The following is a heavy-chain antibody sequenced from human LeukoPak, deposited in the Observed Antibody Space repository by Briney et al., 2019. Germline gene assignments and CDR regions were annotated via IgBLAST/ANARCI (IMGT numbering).Heavy chain of an antibody. J-gene: IGHJ4*02. CDR1: GYTFTNYD. V-gene: IGHV1-8*01. CDR3: ARGPGCTSTSCPYYFDY. CDR2: MNPNSGNT. D-gene: IGHD2-2*01. Sequence: ASVTVSCKASGYTFTNYDINWVRQASGQGLDWMGWMNPNSGNTGYAQTFQGRVTMTRNTSISTAYMELSSLRSEDTAVYYCARGPGCTSTSCPYYFDYWGQGTLVTVSS.